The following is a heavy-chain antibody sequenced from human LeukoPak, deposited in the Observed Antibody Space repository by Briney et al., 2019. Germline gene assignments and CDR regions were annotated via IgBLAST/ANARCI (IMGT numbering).Heavy chain of an antibody. D-gene: IGHD1-7*01. CDR3: ATIRSYNWNYYFDY. Sequence: ASVKVSCKASGYTFTSYGISWVRQAPGQGLEWMGRVDPEDGETIYAEKFQGRVTITADTSTDTAYMELSSLRSEDTAVYYCATIRSYNWNYYFDYWGQGTLVTVSS. CDR1: GYTFTSYG. CDR2: VDPEDGET. V-gene: IGHV1-69-2*01. J-gene: IGHJ4*02.